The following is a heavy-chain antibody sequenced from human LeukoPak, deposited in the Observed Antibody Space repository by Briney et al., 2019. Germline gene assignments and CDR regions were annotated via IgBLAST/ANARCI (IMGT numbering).Heavy chain of an antibody. Sequence: SETLSLTCTVSGYSISSGYYWGWIRQPPGKGLEWIGSIYHSGSTYYNPSLKSRVTISLDTSQNQFSLKLNSVTAADTAVYYCATVASGWYPDYWGQGALVTVAS. CDR3: ATVASGWYPDY. CDR2: IYHSGST. J-gene: IGHJ4*02. CDR1: GYSISSGYY. D-gene: IGHD6-19*01. V-gene: IGHV4-38-2*02.